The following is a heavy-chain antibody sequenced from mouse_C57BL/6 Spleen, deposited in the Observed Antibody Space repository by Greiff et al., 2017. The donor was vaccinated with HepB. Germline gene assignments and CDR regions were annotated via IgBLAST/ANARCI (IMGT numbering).Heavy chain of an antibody. V-gene: IGHV1-53*01. D-gene: IGHD2-3*01. J-gene: IGHJ2*01. Sequence: VQLQQPGTELVKPGASVKLSCKASGYTFTSYWMHWVKQRPGQGLEWIGNINPSNGGTNYNEKFKSKATLTVDKSSSTAYMQLSSLTSEDSAVYLCSRRRSNNDGYPDYWGPGTTLTVST. CDR1: GYTFTSYW. CDR2: INPSNGGT. CDR3: SRRRSNNDGYPDY.